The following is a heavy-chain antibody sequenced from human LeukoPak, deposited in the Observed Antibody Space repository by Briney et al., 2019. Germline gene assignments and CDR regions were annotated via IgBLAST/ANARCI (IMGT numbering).Heavy chain of an antibody. J-gene: IGHJ4*02. CDR1: GLTATDNY. CDR2: IFPDGRT. CDR3: ARTNPVYGDFDY. V-gene: IGHV3-53*01. D-gene: IGHD4-17*01. Sequence: GGSLRLFSAASGLTATDNYFSWFRKAPGKGLDGVSVIFPDGRTYHADSVKGRFTISRDNSNNTLLLQMNSLRADDTALYHCARTNPVYGDFDYWGQGILVTVSS.